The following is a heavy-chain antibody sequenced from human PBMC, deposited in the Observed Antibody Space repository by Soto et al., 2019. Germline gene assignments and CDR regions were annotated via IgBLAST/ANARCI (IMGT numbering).Heavy chain of an antibody. Sequence: AGGSLRLSCAASGFTFSSYAMSWVRQAPGKGLEWVSAISGSGGSTYYADSVKGRFTISRDNSKNTLYLQMNSLRAEDTAVYYCAREIVGATGYFDYWGQGTLVTSPQ. CDR1: GFTFSSYA. CDR2: ISGSGGST. V-gene: IGHV3-23*01. CDR3: AREIVGATGYFDY. J-gene: IGHJ4*02. D-gene: IGHD1-26*01.